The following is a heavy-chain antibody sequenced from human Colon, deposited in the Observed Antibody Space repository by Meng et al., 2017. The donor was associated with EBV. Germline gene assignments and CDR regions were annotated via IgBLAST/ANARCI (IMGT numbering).Heavy chain of an antibody. Sequence: QLQESGPGLVKPSGTLSLTRVVSGGSISSSYWWTWVRQSPGKGLEWIGEMNHSGTTNYNPSLKSRVTISMGKSNNQLSLKLNSVTAADTAVYYCATQESRDGHNPYWGQGTLVTVSS. CDR2: MNHSGTT. V-gene: IGHV4-4*02. D-gene: IGHD5-24*01. J-gene: IGHJ4*02. CDR3: ATQESRDGHNPY. CDR1: GGSISSSYW.